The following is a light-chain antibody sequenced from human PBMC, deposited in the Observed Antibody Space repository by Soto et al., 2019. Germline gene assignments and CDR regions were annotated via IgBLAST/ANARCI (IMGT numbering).Light chain of an antibody. J-gene: IGLJ3*02. V-gene: IGLV1-44*01. CDR3: AAWDDSLNGWV. CDR2: SNN. Sequence: SVLTQPPSTSGTPGQSVIISCSGSSSNIGSNTVSWYQQLPGTAPKLLIYSNNQRPSGVPDRFSGSKSGTSASLAIRRLQSEGEADYYCAAWDDSLNGWVFGGGT. CDR1: SSNIGSNT.